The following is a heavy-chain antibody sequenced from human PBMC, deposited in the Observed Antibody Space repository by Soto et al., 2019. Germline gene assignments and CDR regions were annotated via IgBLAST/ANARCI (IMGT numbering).Heavy chain of an antibody. CDR3: AKDRGSSGYYFDY. V-gene: IGHV3-7*01. J-gene: IGHJ4*02. Sequence: TGGSLRLSCAASGFTFSNYAVTWVRQAPGKGLEWVANIKEDGSERYYVDSVKGRFTISRDNAKNSLYLQMNSLRPEDTAVYYCAKDRGSSGYYFDYWGQGSLVTVSS. D-gene: IGHD3-10*01. CDR2: IKEDGSER. CDR1: GFTFSNYA.